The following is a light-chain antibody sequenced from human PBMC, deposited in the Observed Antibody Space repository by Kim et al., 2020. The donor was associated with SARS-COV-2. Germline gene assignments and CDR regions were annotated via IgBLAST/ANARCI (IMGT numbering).Light chain of an antibody. CDR1: SSDVGGRNS. CDR2: EVT. V-gene: IGLV2-8*01. J-gene: IGLJ3*02. Sequence: QSALTQPPSASGSPGQSVTISCTGTSSDVGGRNSVSWYQQHPGKAPQLIIYEVTERPSGVPDRFSGSKSGNTASLTVSGLQAEDEADYYCSSYARTLWVFGGGTQLTVL. CDR3: SSYARTLWV.